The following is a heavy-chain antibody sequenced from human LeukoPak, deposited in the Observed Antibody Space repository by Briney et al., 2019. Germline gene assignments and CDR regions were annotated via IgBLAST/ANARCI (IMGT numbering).Heavy chain of an antibody. Sequence: GGSLRPSCAASGFTFSSYAMHWVRQAPGKGLEWVAVISYDGSNKYYADSVKGRFTISRDNSKNTLYLQMNSLRAEDTAVYYCARGADYFDYWGQGTLVTVSS. CDR1: GFTFSSYA. J-gene: IGHJ4*02. V-gene: IGHV3-30*04. CDR2: ISYDGSNK. CDR3: ARGADYFDY.